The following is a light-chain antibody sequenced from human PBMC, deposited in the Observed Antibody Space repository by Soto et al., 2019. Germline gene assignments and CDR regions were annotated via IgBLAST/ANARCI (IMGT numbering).Light chain of an antibody. Sequence: QPVLTQSPSASASLGASVKLTCTLSSGHSNYAIAWHQQQSEKGPRYLMKLNSDGSHSKGDGIPDRFSGSSSGAERYLTISGHQSEDEADYHCQTLGSGIVVFGGGTKLTVL. CDR3: QTLGSGIVV. V-gene: IGLV4-69*01. J-gene: IGLJ2*01. CDR1: SGHSNYA. CDR2: LNSDGSH.